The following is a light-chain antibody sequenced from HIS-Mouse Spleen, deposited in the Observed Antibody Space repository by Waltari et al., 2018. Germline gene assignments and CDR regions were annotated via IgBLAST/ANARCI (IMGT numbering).Light chain of an antibody. J-gene: IGLJ3*02. Sequence: QSVLTQPPSASGTPGQRVTISCSGSSSNIGSHYVYWYQQLPGTAPQLLIYRNNQRPSGVPDRFSGSKSGTSASLAISGLRSEDEADYYCAAWDDSLSGRVFGGGTKLTVL. CDR3: AAWDDSLSGRV. V-gene: IGLV1-47*01. CDR2: RNN. CDR1: SSNIGSHY.